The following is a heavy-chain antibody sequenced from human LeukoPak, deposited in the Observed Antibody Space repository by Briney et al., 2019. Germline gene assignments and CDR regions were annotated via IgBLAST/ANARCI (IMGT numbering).Heavy chain of an antibody. J-gene: IGHJ4*02. CDR3: ASSYGYSSSWYDAVFDY. CDR1: GGSISSGGYY. CDR2: IYHSGST. Sequence: PSQTLSLTCTVSGGSISSGGYYWSWIRQPPGKGLEWIGYIYHSGSTYYNPSLKSRVTISVDTSKNQFSLKLSSVTAADTAVYYCASSYGYSSSWYDAVFDYWGQGTLVTVSS. D-gene: IGHD6-13*01. V-gene: IGHV4-30-2*01.